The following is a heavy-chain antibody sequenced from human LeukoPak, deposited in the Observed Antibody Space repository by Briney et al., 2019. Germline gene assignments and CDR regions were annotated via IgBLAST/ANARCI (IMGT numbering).Heavy chain of an antibody. D-gene: IGHD6-19*01. J-gene: IGHJ4*02. CDR1: GYTFTSYG. V-gene: IGHV1-18*01. CDR3: ASSIGPYSSGWYW. Sequence: ASVKVSCKASGYTFTSYGISWVRQAPGQGVEWMGWISAYNGNTNSAQKLQGRATMPTDTSTSTAYMELRSLRSGDTAVYYCASSIGPYSSGWYWWGQGTLVTVSS. CDR2: ISAYNGNT.